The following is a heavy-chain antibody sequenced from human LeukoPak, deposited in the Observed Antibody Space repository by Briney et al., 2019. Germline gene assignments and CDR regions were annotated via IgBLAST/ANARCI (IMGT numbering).Heavy chain of an antibody. CDR3: ARDQWLQSDYYMDV. CDR2: ISSSGSTI. CDR1: GFTFSSYE. V-gene: IGHV3-48*03. D-gene: IGHD5-18*01. J-gene: IGHJ6*03. Sequence: GGSLRLSCAASGFTFSSYEMNWVRQAPGKGLEWVSYISSSGSTIYYADSMKGRFTISRDNAKNSLYLQMNSLRAEDTAVYYSARDQWLQSDYYMDVWGKGTTVTVSS.